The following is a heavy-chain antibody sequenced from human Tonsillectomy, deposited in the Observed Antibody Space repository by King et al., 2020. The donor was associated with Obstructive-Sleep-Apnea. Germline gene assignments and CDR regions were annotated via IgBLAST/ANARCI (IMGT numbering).Heavy chain of an antibody. D-gene: IGHD3-10*01. V-gene: IGHV4-39*07. CDR3: ARERRPDYYGSGSYYPFDY. Sequence: QLQESGPGLVKPSETLSLTCTVSGGSISSSSYYWGWIRQPPGKGLEWIGSIYYSGSTYYNPSLKSRVTISVDTSKNQFSLKLSSVTAADTAVYYCARERRPDYYGSGSYYPFDYWGQGTLVTVSS. CDR2: IYYSGST. CDR1: GGSISSSSYY. J-gene: IGHJ4*02.